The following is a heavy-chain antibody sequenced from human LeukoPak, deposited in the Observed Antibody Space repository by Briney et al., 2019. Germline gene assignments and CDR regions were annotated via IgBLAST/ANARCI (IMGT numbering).Heavy chain of an antibody. J-gene: IGHJ4*02. CDR1: GFTFSTYA. Sequence: PGGSLRLSCAASGFTFSTYAMSWVRQAPGRGLEWVSTISGSGGSTYYADSVKGRFTISRDNSKNTLYLQMNSLRAEDTAVYYCAKSPNYYYGSGSPNYFDYWGQGTLVTVSS. CDR3: AKSPNYYYGSGSPNYFDY. V-gene: IGHV3-23*01. D-gene: IGHD3-10*01. CDR2: ISGSGGST.